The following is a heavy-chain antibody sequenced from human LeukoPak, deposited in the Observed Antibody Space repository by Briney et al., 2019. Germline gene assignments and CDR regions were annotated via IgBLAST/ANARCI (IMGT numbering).Heavy chain of an antibody. CDR2: ISSSGSTI. CDR3: AKDVIVVVAANNWFDP. Sequence: GGSLRLSCAASGFTFSDYYMSWIRQAPGKGLEWVSYISSSGSTIYYADSVKGRFTISRDNAKNSLYLQMNSLRAEDTAVYYCAKDVIVVVAANNWFDPWGQGTLVTVSS. V-gene: IGHV3-11*01. D-gene: IGHD2-15*01. CDR1: GFTFSDYY. J-gene: IGHJ5*02.